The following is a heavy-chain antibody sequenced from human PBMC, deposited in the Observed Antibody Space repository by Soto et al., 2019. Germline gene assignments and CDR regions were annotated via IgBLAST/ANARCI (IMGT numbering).Heavy chain of an antibody. V-gene: IGHV3-13*01. Sequence: PGGSLRLSCAASGFTFSSYDMHWVRQATGKGLEWVSAIGTAGDTYYPGSVKGRFTISRENAKNSLYLQMNSLRAGDTAVYYCASELTGTEAFDICGQGTMVTVSS. D-gene: IGHD1-20*01. J-gene: IGHJ3*02. CDR1: GFTFSSYD. CDR3: ASELTGTEAFDI. CDR2: IGTAGDT.